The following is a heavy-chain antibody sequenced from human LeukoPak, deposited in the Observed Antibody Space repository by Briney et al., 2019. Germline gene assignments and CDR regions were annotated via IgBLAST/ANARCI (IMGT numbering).Heavy chain of an antibody. CDR2: INHSGST. V-gene: IGHV4-34*01. CDR1: GGSFSGYY. J-gene: IGHJ6*02. Sequence: SETLSLTCAVYGGSFSGYYWSWIRQPPGKGLEWIGEINHSGSTNYNPSLKSRVTISVDTSKNQFSLKLSSVTAADTAVYYCARGVRGVITQHYYYYGMDVWGQGTTVTVSS. D-gene: IGHD3-10*01. CDR3: ARGVRGVITQHYYYYGMDV.